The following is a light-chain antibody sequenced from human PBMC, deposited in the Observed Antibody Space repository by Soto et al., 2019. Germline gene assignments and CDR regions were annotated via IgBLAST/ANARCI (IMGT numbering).Light chain of an antibody. Sequence: QSVLTQPRSVSGSPGQSVTISCTGTSSDVGYYNFVSWNQQHPGKAPKLMIYDVSKRPSGVPDRFSGSKSDNTASLTISGLQAEDEADYYCCSYAGIYTYVFGTGTKV. V-gene: IGLV2-11*01. CDR2: DVS. J-gene: IGLJ1*01. CDR3: CSYAGIYTYV. CDR1: SSDVGYYNF.